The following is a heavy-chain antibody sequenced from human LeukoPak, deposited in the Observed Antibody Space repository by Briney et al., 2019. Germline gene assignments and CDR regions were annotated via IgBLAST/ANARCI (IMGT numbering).Heavy chain of an antibody. Sequence: GGSLRLSCAASGFTFSSYSMNWVRQAPGKGLEWVSSISSSSSYIYYADSVKGRFTISRDNAKNSLYLQMNSLRAEDTAVYYCASSSGWYDFDYWGQGTLVTVSS. V-gene: IGHV3-21*01. CDR1: GFTFSSYS. D-gene: IGHD6-19*01. CDR3: ASSSGWYDFDY. J-gene: IGHJ4*02. CDR2: ISSSSSYI.